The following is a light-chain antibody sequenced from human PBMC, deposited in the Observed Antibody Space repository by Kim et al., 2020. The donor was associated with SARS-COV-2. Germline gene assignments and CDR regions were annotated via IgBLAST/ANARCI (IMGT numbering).Light chain of an antibody. V-gene: IGKV3-15*01. Sequence: VYPGERATLSCRASQSVSSNLAWYQQKPGQAPRLLIYGASTRATCVPARFSGSGSGTEFTLTILSLQSEDFAIHYCQQYNNWPQTFGQGTKVDIK. J-gene: IGKJ1*01. CDR1: QSVSSN. CDR2: GAS. CDR3: QQYNNWPQT.